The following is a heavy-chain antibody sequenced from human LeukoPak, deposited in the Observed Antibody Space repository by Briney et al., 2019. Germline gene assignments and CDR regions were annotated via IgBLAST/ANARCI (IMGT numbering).Heavy chain of an antibody. CDR1: GFTFSSYS. V-gene: IGHV3-21*01. J-gene: IGHJ3*02. Sequence: GGSLRLSCAASGFTFSSYSMNWVRQAPGKGLEWVSSINSSSSYIYYADSVKGRFTISRDNAKNSLYLQMNSLRAEDTAVYYCARENGPYYDFWSGFPRAFDIWGQGTMVTVSS. CDR3: ARENGPYYDFWSGFPRAFDI. CDR2: INSSSSYI. D-gene: IGHD3-3*01.